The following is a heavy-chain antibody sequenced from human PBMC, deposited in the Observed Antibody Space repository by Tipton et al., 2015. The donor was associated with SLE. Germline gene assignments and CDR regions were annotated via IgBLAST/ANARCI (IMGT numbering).Heavy chain of an antibody. CDR2: IYNSGTT. D-gene: IGHD6-19*01. V-gene: IGHV4-39*07. CDR1: GGSFSSDTYL. Sequence: LRLSCTVSGGSFSSDTYLWGWIRQPPGKGLEWIGSIYNSGTTYYNPSLKSRLIMSVDVSKNQFSLKLNSVTAADTAVYYCAKQGPSAWYDFSYFDNWGQGILVTVSS. J-gene: IGHJ4*02. CDR3: AKQGPSAWYDFSYFDN.